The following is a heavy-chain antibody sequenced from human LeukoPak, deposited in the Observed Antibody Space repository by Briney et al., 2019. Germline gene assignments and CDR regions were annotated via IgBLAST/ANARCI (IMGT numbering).Heavy chain of an antibody. V-gene: IGHV3-49*03. J-gene: IGHJ4*02. Sequence: PWRSLRLSCTASGFTFGDYAMSGWLQAPPRKPQGVGFIRSKAYGGTTEYAASVKGRFTISRDDSKSIAYLQMNSLKTEDTAVYYCTREGDGYGGPFDYWGQGTLVTVSS. CDR1: GFTFGDYA. CDR2: IRSKAYGGTT. CDR3: TREGDGYGGPFDY. D-gene: IGHD5-24*01.